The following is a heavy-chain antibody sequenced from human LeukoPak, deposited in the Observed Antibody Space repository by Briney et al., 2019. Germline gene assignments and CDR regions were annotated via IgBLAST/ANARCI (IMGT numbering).Heavy chain of an antibody. V-gene: IGHV3-66*01. D-gene: IGHD4-17*01. CDR3: ARGFTHDYGDYFDY. CDR1: GFTVSSNY. CDR2: IYSDSGGST. J-gene: IGHJ4*02. Sequence: GGSLRLSCAASGFTVSSNYMSWVRQAPGKGLEWASVIYSDSGGSTYYADSVKGRFTMSRDNSKNTLYLHMNSLRAEDTAVYYCARGFTHDYGDYFDYWGQGTLVTVSS.